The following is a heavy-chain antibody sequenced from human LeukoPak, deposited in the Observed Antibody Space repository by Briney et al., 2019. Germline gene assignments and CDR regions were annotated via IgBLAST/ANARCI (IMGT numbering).Heavy chain of an antibody. CDR1: GFIFSSYA. CDR3: ARGWGSGDYVANAFDF. Sequence: GGSLRLSCAASGFIFSSYAMNWVRQAPGKGLEWVSSISGSGSYIHYADSMKGRFTISRDNAKKSVYLHMSRRRAEDTAVYYCARGWGSGDYVANAFDFWGRGTTVSVS. V-gene: IGHV3-21*01. J-gene: IGHJ3*01. D-gene: IGHD4-17*01. CDR2: ISGSGSYI.